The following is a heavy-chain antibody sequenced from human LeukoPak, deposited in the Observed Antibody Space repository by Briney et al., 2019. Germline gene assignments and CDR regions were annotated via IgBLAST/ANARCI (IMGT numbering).Heavy chain of an antibody. V-gene: IGHV3-48*01. D-gene: IGHD3-22*01. CDR1: GFIFSSFS. CDR3: ARDLHFRVYDSSIYYPY. J-gene: IGHJ4*02. Sequence: PGGSLRLSCAASGFIFSSFSMNWVRQAPGKGLEWNSYISSSSRTIYYADSVKGRFTISRDNAKNSLYLQMNSLRAEDTAVYYCARDLHFRVYDSSIYYPYWGQGTLVTVSS. CDR2: ISSSSRTI.